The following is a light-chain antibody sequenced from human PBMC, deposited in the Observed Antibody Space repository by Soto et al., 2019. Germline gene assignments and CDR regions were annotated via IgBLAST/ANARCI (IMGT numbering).Light chain of an antibody. CDR2: DAS. Sequence: EIVLTQSPATLSLSPGERATLSCRASQSVSSYLAWYQLKPGQAPRLLIYDASNRATGIPARFSGSGSGTDFTLTISSLEPEDFAVYYCQQRSNWPRGTFGQGTKLEIK. J-gene: IGKJ2*01. CDR1: QSVSSY. V-gene: IGKV3-11*01. CDR3: QQRSNWPRGT.